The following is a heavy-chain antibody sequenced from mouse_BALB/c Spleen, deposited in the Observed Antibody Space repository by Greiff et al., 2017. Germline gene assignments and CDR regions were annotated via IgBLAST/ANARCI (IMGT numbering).Heavy chain of an antibody. CDR2: ISYSGST. Sequence: DVKLVESGPGLVKPSQSLSLTCTVTGYSITSDYAWNWIRQFPGNKLEWMGYISYSGSTSYNPSLKSRISITRDTSKNQFFLQLNSVTTEDTATYYCARADGYYSWFAYWGQGTLVTVSA. CDR1: GYSITSDYA. D-gene: IGHD2-3*01. V-gene: IGHV3-2*02. J-gene: IGHJ3*01. CDR3: ARADGYYSWFAY.